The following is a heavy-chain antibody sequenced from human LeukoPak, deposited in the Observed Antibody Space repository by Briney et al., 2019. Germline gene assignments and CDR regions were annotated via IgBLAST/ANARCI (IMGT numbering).Heavy chain of an antibody. D-gene: IGHD6-19*01. V-gene: IGHV4-59*01. Sequence: PSETLSLTCSVPNGSISTTYWSWIRQPPGKGLEWIGNIHYSGNTNYNSSLKSRVTISVDTSKNQFSLKMTSVTTADTAVYFCARGGWFHDRWGQGTLVTVSS. CDR1: NGSISTTY. CDR2: IHYSGNT. CDR3: ARGGWFHDR. J-gene: IGHJ5*02.